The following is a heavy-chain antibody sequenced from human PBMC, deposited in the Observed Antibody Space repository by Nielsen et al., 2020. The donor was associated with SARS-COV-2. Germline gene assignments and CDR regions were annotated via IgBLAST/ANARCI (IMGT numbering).Heavy chain of an antibody. CDR2: INSGGSST. V-gene: IGHV3-74*01. J-gene: IGHJ2*01. CDR1: GFTFSSYA. Sequence: GGSLRLSCAVSGFTFSSYAMRWVRQAPGKGLVWVSRINSGGSSTSYADSVKGRFTISRDNAKNTLYLQMNSLRAEDTAVYYCARDNEYSYGPYWYFDLWGRGTLVTVSS. D-gene: IGHD5-18*01. CDR3: ARDNEYSYGPYWYFDL.